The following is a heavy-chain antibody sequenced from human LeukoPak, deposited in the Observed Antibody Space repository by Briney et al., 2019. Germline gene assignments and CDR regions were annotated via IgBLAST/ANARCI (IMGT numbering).Heavy chain of an antibody. Sequence: SETLSLTCTVSGGSISSYYWSWIRQPAGKGLEWIGRIYTSGSTNYNPSLKSRVTMSVDTSKNQFSLKLSSVTAADTAVYYCARALSYIVVVPAAIAGYAFDIWGQGTTVTVSS. J-gene: IGHJ3*02. V-gene: IGHV4-4*07. CDR1: GGSISSYY. CDR2: IYTSGST. CDR3: ARALSYIVVVPAAIAGYAFDI. D-gene: IGHD2-2*01.